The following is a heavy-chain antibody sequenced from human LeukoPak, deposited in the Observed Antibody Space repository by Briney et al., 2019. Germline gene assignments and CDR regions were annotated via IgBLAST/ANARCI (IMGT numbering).Heavy chain of an antibody. Sequence: SETLSLTCAVSGHSISTGYYWGWIRQPPGKGLEWIGSMSHNRGTYYNPSLKSRVTISMDTSKNQISLRLTSVTAADTAVYYCASYYASGVSAYNYYGMDVWGKGATVTVSS. CDR2: MSHNRGT. CDR1: GHSISTGYY. J-gene: IGHJ6*04. CDR3: ASYYASGVSAYNYYGMDV. D-gene: IGHD3-10*01. V-gene: IGHV4-38-2*01.